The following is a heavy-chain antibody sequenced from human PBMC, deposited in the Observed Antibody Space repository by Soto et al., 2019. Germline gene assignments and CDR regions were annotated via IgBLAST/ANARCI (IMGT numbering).Heavy chain of an antibody. J-gene: IGHJ4*02. CDR1: GFTFSSYW. CDR2: IKEDGSVK. V-gene: IGHV3-7*01. Sequence: PGGSLRLSCEASGFTFSSYWMSWVRQAPGNGLEWVANIKEDGSVKYYVDSVKGRFTISRDNAKNSLYLQLSSLRAEDTAVYYCAKDRTWAYDSSGYYYDYVFDYWGQGTLVTVSS. D-gene: IGHD3-22*01. CDR3: AKDRTWAYDSSGYYYDYVFDY.